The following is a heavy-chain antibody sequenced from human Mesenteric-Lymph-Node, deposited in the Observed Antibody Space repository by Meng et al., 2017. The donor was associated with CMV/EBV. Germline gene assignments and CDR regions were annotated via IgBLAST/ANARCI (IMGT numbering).Heavy chain of an antibody. CDR1: GYTFTGNY. J-gene: IGHJ4*02. Sequence: SVKVSCKASGYTFTGNYMHWVRQAPGQGLEWMGGIIPILETTNYARKFQGRLTIIADKSTSTAYMELNSLKSEDTAVYYCARGVSWYHDGSGPYFFDYWGQGTLVTVSS. D-gene: IGHD3-22*01. CDR3: ARGVSWYHDGSGPYFFDY. V-gene: IGHV1-69*10. CDR2: IIPILETT.